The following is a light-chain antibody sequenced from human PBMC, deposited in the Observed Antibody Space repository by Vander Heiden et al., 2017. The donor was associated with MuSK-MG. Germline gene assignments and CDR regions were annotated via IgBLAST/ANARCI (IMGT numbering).Light chain of an antibody. Sequence: EILLTQSPGSLSLSPGDSVTLSCTASQTIASTSLGWFQHTPGQAPRLVIHGASNSATGIPDRFTDSGYGTDFTLTSSRRENADVAVYFWQHDAGSLTFGGGTRLEMK. CDR1: QTIASTS. V-gene: IGKV3-20*01. CDR3: QHDAGSLT. CDR2: GAS. J-gene: IGKJ4*01.